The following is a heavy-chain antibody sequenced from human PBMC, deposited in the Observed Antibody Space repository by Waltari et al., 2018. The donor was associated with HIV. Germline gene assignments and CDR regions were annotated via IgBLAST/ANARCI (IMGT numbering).Heavy chain of an antibody. V-gene: IGHV1-69*06. J-gene: IGHJ4*02. CDR3: AARKGYCSGGGCYSWDY. Sequence: QVQLVQSGAELKKPGSSVKVSCKTSGGTFNNYAISWVRQAPGQGLEWMGGIIPIFDTTNYAQKCQGRVTITADKSTSTAYMELRSLRSADTALYYCAARKGYCSGGGCYSWDYWGQGTLVTVSS. CDR1: GGTFNNYA. D-gene: IGHD2-15*01. CDR2: IIPIFDTT.